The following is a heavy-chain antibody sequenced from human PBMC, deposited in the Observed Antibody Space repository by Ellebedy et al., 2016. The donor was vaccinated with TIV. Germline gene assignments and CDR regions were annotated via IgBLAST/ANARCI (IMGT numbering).Heavy chain of an antibody. Sequence: GESLKIPCAASGFTFSTSSMNLVRQAPGKGLEWISYTRSSGSATFYADSVKGRFNISRDNANNSLFLQTHGLRAEDPAVYYCTKEVGAPGYYGLDVWGQGTTVTVSS. D-gene: IGHD4-17*01. V-gene: IGHV3-48*01. J-gene: IGHJ6*02. CDR1: GFTFSTSS. CDR2: TRSSGSAT. CDR3: TKEVGAPGYYGLDV.